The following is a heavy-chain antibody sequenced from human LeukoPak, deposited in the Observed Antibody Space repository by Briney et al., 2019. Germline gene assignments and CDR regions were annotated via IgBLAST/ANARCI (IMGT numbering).Heavy chain of an antibody. CDR1: GFAFSSHW. J-gene: IGHJ4*02. CDR3: AKGGQWELGKLDY. CDR2: INSDGSNT. V-gene: IGHV3-74*01. Sequence: GGSLRLSCAASGFAFSSHWMHWVRQVPGKGLVWLSRINSDGSNTIYADSVEGRFTISRDNVKNTLYLQMNSLRAEDTAVYYCAKGGQWELGKLDYWGQGTLVTVSS. D-gene: IGHD1-26*01.